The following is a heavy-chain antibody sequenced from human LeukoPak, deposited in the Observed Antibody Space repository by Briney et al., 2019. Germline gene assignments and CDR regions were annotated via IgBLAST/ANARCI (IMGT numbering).Heavy chain of an antibody. CDR3: ARDSQILNYYMDV. Sequence: GGSLRLSCAASGFTFSSYAMHWVRQAPGKGLEWVAVISYDGSNKYYADSVKGRFTISRDNSKNTLYLQINSLRAEDTAVYYCARDSQILNYYMDVWGKGTTVTVSS. J-gene: IGHJ6*03. CDR2: ISYDGSNK. V-gene: IGHV3-30*04. CDR1: GFTFSSYA. D-gene: IGHD2/OR15-2a*01.